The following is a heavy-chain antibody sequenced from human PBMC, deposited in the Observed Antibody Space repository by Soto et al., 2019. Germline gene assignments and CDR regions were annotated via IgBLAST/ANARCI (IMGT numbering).Heavy chain of an antibody. Sequence: HPGGSLRLSCAASGFTFDDYAMHWVRQAPGKGLEWVSGISWNSGSIGYADSVKGRFTISRDNAKNSLYLQMDRLTVDDSAVYFCAKQFVDVWGQGTTVTVSS. V-gene: IGHV3-9*01. J-gene: IGHJ6*02. CDR3: AKQFVDV. CDR1: GFTFDDYA. CDR2: ISWNSGSI.